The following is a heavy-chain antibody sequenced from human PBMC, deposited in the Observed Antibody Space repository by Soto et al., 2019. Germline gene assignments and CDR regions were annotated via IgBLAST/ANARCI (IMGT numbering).Heavy chain of an antibody. D-gene: IGHD2-8*02. CDR3: AKGGPGLVDPSYGMDV. Sequence: GGSLRLSCAASGFTFSSYDMHWVRQATGKGLEWVSAIGTAGDTYYPGSVKGRFTISRENAKNSLYLQMNSLRAEDTAVYYCAKGGPGLVDPSYGMDVWGQGTTVTV. CDR2: IGTAGDT. J-gene: IGHJ6*02. CDR1: GFTFSSYD. V-gene: IGHV3-13*01.